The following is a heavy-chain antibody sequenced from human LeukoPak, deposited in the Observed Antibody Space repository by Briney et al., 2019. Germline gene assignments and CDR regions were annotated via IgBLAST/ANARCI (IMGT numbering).Heavy chain of an antibody. J-gene: IGHJ4*01. D-gene: IGHD1/OR15-1a*01. V-gene: IGHV3-11*01. CDR3: ATKAREAPE. Sequence: AGGSLRLSCATSGFTFSDYYMSWIRQARGKGLEWLSYISGDGGDINYADSVGGRFTVSRDNAKNALYLQMNSLRVEDTAIYYCATKAREAPEWGQGTLVTVSS. CDR2: ISGDGGDI. CDR1: GFTFSDYY.